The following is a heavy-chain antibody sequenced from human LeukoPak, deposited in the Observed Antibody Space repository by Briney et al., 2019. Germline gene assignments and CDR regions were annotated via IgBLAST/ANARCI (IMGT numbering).Heavy chain of an antibody. J-gene: IGHJ4*02. D-gene: IGHD4-11*01. Sequence: GGSLRLSCAASGFTFSSYGMHWVRQAPGQGLEWLTFIQYDGNNKNYADSVKGRFTISRDNSKNTLYLQLNSLRTEDTAVYYCARDYYTNYDVGFWGQGTLVTVSS. CDR1: GFTFSSYG. CDR2: IQYDGNNK. CDR3: ARDYYTNYDVGF. V-gene: IGHV3-30*19.